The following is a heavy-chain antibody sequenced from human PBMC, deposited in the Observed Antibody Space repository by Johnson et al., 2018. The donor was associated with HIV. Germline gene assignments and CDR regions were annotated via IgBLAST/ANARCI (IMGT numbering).Heavy chain of an antibody. Sequence: QVQLVESGVGVVQPGRSLRLSCAASGFTLSSYGMHWVRQAPGKGLEWVAVISYDGSNKYYADSVKGRFTISRDNSKNTLYLQMNSLRAEDTAVYYCAKVSWEARLGDPFDIWGQGTMVTVSS. CDR3: AKVSWEARLGDPFDI. J-gene: IGHJ3*02. CDR1: GFTLSSYG. D-gene: IGHD1-26*01. CDR2: ISYDGSNK. V-gene: IGHV3-30*18.